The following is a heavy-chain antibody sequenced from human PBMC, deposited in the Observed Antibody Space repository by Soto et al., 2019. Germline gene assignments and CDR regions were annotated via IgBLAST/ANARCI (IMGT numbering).Heavy chain of an antibody. CDR3: AREDEAAAGLFYVDY. CDR2: IWYDGSNK. Sequence: QVQLVESGGGVVQPGRSLRLSCAASGFTFSSYGMHWVRQAPGKGLEWVAVIWYDGSNKYYADSVQGRFTISRDNSKNVLYLQINSLRAEDTAVYYCAREDEAAAGLFYVDYWGQGILVTVSA. CDR1: GFTFSSYG. D-gene: IGHD6-13*01. J-gene: IGHJ4*02. V-gene: IGHV3-33*01.